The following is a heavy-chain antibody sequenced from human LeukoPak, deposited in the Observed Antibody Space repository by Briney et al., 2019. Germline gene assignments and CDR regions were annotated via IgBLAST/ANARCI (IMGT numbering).Heavy chain of an antibody. CDR2: ISGSGGST. CDR3: AKSTRTYSYGYYYYYGMDV. D-gene: IGHD5-18*01. V-gene: IGHV3-23*01. J-gene: IGHJ6*02. Sequence: GGSLRLSCAASGFTFSSYSMNWVRQAPGKGLEWVSAISGSGGSTYYADSVKGRFTISRDNSKNTLYLQMNSLRAEDTAVYYCAKSTRTYSYGYYYYYGMDVWGQGTTVTVSS. CDR1: GFTFSSYS.